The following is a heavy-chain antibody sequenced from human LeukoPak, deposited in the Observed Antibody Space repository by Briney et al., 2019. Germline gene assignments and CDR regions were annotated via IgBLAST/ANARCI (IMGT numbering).Heavy chain of an antibody. Sequence: PGGSLRLSCAASKFTFSSYNMNWVRQAPGKGLEWVSSISSSSDYIYYADSVKGRFTISRDNAKNSLYLQMKSLRAEDTAVYYCARGKTSQNIVTRKTYNWFDPWGQGTLVTVSS. J-gene: IGHJ5*02. CDR1: KFTFSSYN. V-gene: IGHV3-21*01. D-gene: IGHD2/OR15-2a*01. CDR3: ARGKTSQNIVTRKTYNWFDP. CDR2: ISSSSDYI.